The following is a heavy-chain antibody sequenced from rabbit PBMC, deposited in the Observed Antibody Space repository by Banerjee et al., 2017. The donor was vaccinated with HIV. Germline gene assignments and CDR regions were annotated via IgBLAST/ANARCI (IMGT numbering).Heavy chain of an antibody. D-gene: IGHD1-1*01. CDR3: ARHVTTNSGYFGL. CDR1: GFSFSSRYY. J-gene: IGHJ4*01. Sequence: QSLEESGGDLVKPGASLTLTCTASGFSFSSRYYMCWVRQAPGKGLEWIACIYAGSSGSTYYASWAKGRFTISKTSSTTVTLQMTSLTAADTATYFCARHVTTNSGYFGLWGPGTLVTVS. CDR2: IYAGSSGST. V-gene: IGHV1S40*01.